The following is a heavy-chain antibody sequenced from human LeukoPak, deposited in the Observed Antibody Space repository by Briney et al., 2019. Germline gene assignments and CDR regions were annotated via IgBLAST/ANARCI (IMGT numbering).Heavy chain of an antibody. CDR1: GCTFTGYY. CDR2: INPNSGGT. D-gene: IGHD6-6*01. J-gene: IGHJ4*02. CDR3: ARVRIAARLFDY. Sequence: ASVKVSSKASGCTFTGYYMHWVRQAPGQGLEWMGWINPNSGGTNYAQKFQGRVTMTRDTSISTAYMELSRLRSDDTAVYYCARVRIAARLFDYWGQGTLVTVSS. V-gene: IGHV1-2*02.